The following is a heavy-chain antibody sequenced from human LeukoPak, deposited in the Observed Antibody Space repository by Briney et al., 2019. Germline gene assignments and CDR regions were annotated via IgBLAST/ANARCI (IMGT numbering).Heavy chain of an antibody. CDR1: VYTFTAYY. Sequence: GASVKVSCKPSVYTFTAYYMHSVRQAPGHGLEWMGIINPSAGRTTYAQKFQGRVAMTRDTSTSTVYMELSSLRSEDTAVYYCARDRRYNDYDYCFDYWGQGALLTVSS. CDR3: ARDRRYNDYDYCFDY. D-gene: IGHD5-12*01. CDR2: INPSAGRT. V-gene: IGHV1-46*01. J-gene: IGHJ4*02.